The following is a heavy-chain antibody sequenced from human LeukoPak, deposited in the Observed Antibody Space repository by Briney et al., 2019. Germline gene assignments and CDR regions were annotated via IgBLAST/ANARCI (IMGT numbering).Heavy chain of an antibody. Sequence: GGSLRLSCAASGFTFDDYTIHWVRQAPGKGLEWVSLISWDGGSTYYADSVKGRFTISRDNSKNSLYLQMNSLRTEDTALYYCAKAGYYDSSGYYYGGNAFDIWGQGTMVTVSS. V-gene: IGHV3-43*01. CDR3: AKAGYYDSSGYYYGGNAFDI. CDR1: GFTFDDYT. D-gene: IGHD3-22*01. J-gene: IGHJ3*02. CDR2: ISWDGGST.